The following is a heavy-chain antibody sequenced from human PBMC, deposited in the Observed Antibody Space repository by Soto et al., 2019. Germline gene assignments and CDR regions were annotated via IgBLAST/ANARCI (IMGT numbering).Heavy chain of an antibody. Sequence: EVQLVESGGGLVQPGGYLRLSCAASGFSFNDYSMNWVRQAPGKGLKWVSYISRSSGTIYYAESVKDRFTIASDNAKNALYLQMNGLRAEGPEVDYCAGARRMVVWGQGTTVTVSS. CDR3: AGARRMVV. V-gene: IGHV3-48*01. CDR1: GFSFNDYS. J-gene: IGHJ6*02. CDR2: ISRSSGTI.